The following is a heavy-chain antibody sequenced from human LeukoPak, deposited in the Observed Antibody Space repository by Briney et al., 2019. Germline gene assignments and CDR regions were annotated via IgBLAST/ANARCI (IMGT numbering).Heavy chain of an antibody. Sequence: GGSLRLSCAASGFTFSDHYMDWVRQAPGKGLEWVGRTRNKANGYTTEYAASVKGRFTISRDDSKNSLYLQMNSLKTEDTAVYYCARVSGSYPEAFDIWGQGTMVTVSS. CDR1: GFTFSDHY. CDR2: TRNKANGYTT. D-gene: IGHD1-26*01. CDR3: ARVSGSYPEAFDI. J-gene: IGHJ3*02. V-gene: IGHV3-72*01.